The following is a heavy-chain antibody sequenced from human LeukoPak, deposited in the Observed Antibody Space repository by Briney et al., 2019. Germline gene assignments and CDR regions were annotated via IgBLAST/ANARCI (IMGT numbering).Heavy chain of an antibody. CDR2: INPNSGST. CDR1: GYTFTSYG. CDR3: ARDSRPIFEWQQLGGDY. J-gene: IGHJ4*02. V-gene: IGHV1-2*02. D-gene: IGHD6-13*01. Sequence: ASVKVSCKASGYTFTSYGISWVRQAPGQGLEWMGWINPNSGSTNYAQKFQGRVTMTRDTSISTAHMELSRLRSDDTAVYYCARDSRPIFEWQQLGGDYWGQGTLVTVSS.